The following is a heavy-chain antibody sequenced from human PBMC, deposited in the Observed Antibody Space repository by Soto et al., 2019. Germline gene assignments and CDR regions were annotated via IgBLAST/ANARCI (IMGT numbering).Heavy chain of an antibody. CDR3: ARLYDRSSYYDY. J-gene: IGHJ4*02. V-gene: IGHV4-39*01. CDR1: GDSISSANYY. D-gene: IGHD3-22*01. Sequence: TSETLSLTCTVSGDSISSANYYWDWVRQPPGRGLEWIGSANYSGTTYYKPSLKSRVTMSVDTFKNQFSLKLNSVTAADTAVYYCARLYDRSSYYDYWGQGTLVT. CDR2: ANYSGTT.